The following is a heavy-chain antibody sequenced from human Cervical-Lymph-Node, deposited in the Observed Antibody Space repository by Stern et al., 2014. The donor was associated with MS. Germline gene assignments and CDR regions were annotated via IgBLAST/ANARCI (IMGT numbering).Heavy chain of an antibody. CDR3: ARSGSAWYGYFDY. D-gene: IGHD6-19*01. J-gene: IGHJ4*02. V-gene: IGHV1-18*01. Sequence: VQLVESGVEVKKPWASVKVSCKASGYSFTSSGISWVRQAPGPGLEWMGWISAYTGNTNYVNKFPGRVPMTTDTSTSTAYMELRSLRSDDTAFYYCARSGSAWYGYFDYWGQGTLVTVSS. CDR1: GYSFTSSG. CDR2: ISAYTGNT.